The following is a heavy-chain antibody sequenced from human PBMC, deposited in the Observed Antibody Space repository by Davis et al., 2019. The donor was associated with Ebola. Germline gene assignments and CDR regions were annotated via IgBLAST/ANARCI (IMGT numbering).Heavy chain of an antibody. D-gene: IGHD4-11*01. CDR2: ISGSGGST. CDR1: GFTFSSYA. J-gene: IGHJ4*02. V-gene: IGHV3-23*01. CDR3: ARHDYSDSHFDY. Sequence: GESLKISCAASGFTFSSYAVSWVRQAPGKGLEWVSAISGSGGSTYYADSVKGRFTISRDNSKNTLYLQMNSLRAEDTAVYYCARHDYSDSHFDYWGQGTLVTVSS.